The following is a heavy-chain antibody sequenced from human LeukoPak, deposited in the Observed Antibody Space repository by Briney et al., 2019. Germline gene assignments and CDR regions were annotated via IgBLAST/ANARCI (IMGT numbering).Heavy chain of an antibody. J-gene: IGHJ4*02. CDR1: GYTFTSYG. CDR3: ARDLLAMIPSFSAEY. Sequence: ASVKVSCRASGYTFTSYGISWVRQAPGHGLEWMGWISANNGNTIYAQKLQGRVTMTTDTSTSTAYMELRSLRSDDTAVYYCARDLLAMIPSFSAEYWGQGTLVTVSS. CDR2: ISANNGNT. D-gene: IGHD5-12*01. V-gene: IGHV1-18*01.